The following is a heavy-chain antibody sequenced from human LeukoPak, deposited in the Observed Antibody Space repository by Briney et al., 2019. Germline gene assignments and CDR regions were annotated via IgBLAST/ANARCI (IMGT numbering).Heavy chain of an antibody. Sequence: ASVKVSCKASGYTLTSYGISWVRQAPGQGLEWMGWISAYNGNTNYAQKLQGRVTMTTDTSTSTAYMELRSLRSDDTAVYYCARCPDPYGSGSYYSDYWGQGTLVTVSS. CDR1: GYTLTSYG. CDR2: ISAYNGNT. J-gene: IGHJ4*02. D-gene: IGHD3-10*01. CDR3: ARCPDPYGSGSYYSDY. V-gene: IGHV1-18*04.